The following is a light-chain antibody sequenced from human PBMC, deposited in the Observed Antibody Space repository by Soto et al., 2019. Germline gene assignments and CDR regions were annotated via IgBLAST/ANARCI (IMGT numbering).Light chain of an antibody. CDR3: QQYNSYSWT. Sequence: DIQMTQSPSTLSASVGDRVTIACRASQSISNYLAWYQQKPGKAPKLLIYKASSLESGVPSRFSGSGSGTEFPLTISSLPPDDFATYYCQQYNSYSWTFGQGTKVEIK. CDR1: QSISNY. V-gene: IGKV1-5*03. J-gene: IGKJ1*01. CDR2: KAS.